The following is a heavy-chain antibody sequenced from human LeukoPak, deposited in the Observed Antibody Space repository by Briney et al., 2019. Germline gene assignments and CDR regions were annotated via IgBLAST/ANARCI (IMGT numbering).Heavy chain of an antibody. CDR1: GFNFSDYN. Sequence: GGSLRLSCAASGFNFSDYNMNWVRQAPGKGLEWVSVISSSSKYIYYADSVKGRFTISRDNAKNSLYLQMNSLRAEDTAVYYCARVSTAVSLAIDYWGQGTLVTVST. J-gene: IGHJ4*02. V-gene: IGHV3-21*06. CDR2: ISSSSKYI. D-gene: IGHD6-13*01. CDR3: ARVSTAVSLAIDY.